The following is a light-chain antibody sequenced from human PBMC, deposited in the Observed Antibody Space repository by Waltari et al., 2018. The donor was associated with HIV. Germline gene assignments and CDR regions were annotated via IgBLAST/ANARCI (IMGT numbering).Light chain of an antibody. CDR2: STS. Sequence: DIQLTQSPSSLSASVGDRVTITCRASQSIASYLNWYQQKPGKDPKLLIYSTSSLKSGVPSRFTGSGSGTDFTLTISSLQPEDFATYYCQQSSSTPRTFGQGTKLEIK. CDR1: QSIASY. CDR3: QQSSSTPRT. J-gene: IGKJ2*01. V-gene: IGKV1-39*01.